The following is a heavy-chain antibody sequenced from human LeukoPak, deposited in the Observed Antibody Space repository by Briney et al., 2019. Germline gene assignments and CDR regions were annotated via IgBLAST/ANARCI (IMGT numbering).Heavy chain of an antibody. D-gene: IGHD6-19*01. Sequence: GGSLRLSCAASGFTFSSHAMSWARQAPGKGLEWVSAVSARGENTYYADSVKGRFTISRDNSRNTLYLQMNSLRAEDTAVYFCAREKGGARSSGWHAFDIWGQGALVTVS. V-gene: IGHV3-23*01. CDR2: VSARGENT. CDR3: AREKGGARSSGWHAFDI. J-gene: IGHJ3*02. CDR1: GFTFSSHA.